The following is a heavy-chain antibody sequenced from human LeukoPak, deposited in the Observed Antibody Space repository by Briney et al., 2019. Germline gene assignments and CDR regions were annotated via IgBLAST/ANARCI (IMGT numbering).Heavy chain of an antibody. CDR3: ASAKYYDSSGYYDPYYYYYYMDV. V-gene: IGHV4-59*01. Sequence: SETLSLTCTVSGGSISSYYWSWLRQPPGKGLEWIGYIYYSGSTNYNPSLKSRVTISVDTSKNQFSLKLSSVTAADTAVYYCASAKYYDSSGYYDPYYYYYYMDVWGKGTTVTVSS. CDR1: GGSISSYY. J-gene: IGHJ6*03. CDR2: IYYSGST. D-gene: IGHD3-22*01.